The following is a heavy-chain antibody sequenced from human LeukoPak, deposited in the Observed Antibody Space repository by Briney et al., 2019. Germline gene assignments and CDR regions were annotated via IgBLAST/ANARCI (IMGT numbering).Heavy chain of an antibody. V-gene: IGHV3-23*01. CDR1: GFTFSNYA. Sequence: PGGSLRLSCVASGFTFSNYAMSWVRQAPGKGLEWVSGISGSGDSTYYADSVRRRFTISRDNSKNTLYLQMNSLRAEDTAVYYCAKDRYFDTGHYYAPFDYWGQGTLVTVPS. J-gene: IGHJ4*02. CDR2: ISGSGDST. D-gene: IGHD3-22*01. CDR3: AKDRYFDTGHYYAPFDY.